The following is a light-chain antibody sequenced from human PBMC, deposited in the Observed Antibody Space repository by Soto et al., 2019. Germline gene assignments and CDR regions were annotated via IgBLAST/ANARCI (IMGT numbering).Light chain of an antibody. J-gene: IGKJ1*01. CDR3: QQYNSYST. CDR2: MAS. V-gene: IGKV1-5*03. Sequence: DIQMTQSPSTLSASVGDRVTITCRASQTISSWLAWYQQKPGKVPKLLIYMASGLHSGVPSRFSGSGSGTEFTLTISSVQPDDFATDYCQQYNSYSTFGQGTKVDIK. CDR1: QTISSW.